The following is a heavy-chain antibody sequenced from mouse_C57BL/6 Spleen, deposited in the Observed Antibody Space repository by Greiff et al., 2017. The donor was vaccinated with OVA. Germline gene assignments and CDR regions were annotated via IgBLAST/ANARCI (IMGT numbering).Heavy chain of an antibody. CDR3: ARKGLLLRDAMDY. V-gene: IGHV5-6*01. CDR1: GFTFSSYG. D-gene: IGHD1-1*01. CDR2: ISSGGSYT. Sequence: EVQLVESGGDLVKPGGSLKLSCAASGFTFSSYGMSWVRQTPDKRLEWVATISSGGSYTYYPDSVKGRFTISRDNAKNTLYLQMSSLKSEDTAMYYCARKGLLLRDAMDYWGQGTSVTVSS. J-gene: IGHJ4*01.